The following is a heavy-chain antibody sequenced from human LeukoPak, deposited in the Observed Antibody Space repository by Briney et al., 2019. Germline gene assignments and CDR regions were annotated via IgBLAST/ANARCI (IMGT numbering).Heavy chain of an antibody. CDR3: ASLLDTLNYDFWSGSLDY. D-gene: IGHD3-3*01. V-gene: IGHV4-34*01. CDR2: INHSGST. Sequence: SETLSLTCAVYGGSFSGYYWSWIRQPPGKGLEWIGEINHSGSTNYNPSLKSRVTISVDTSKNQFSLRLSSVTAADTAVYYCASLLDTLNYDFWSGSLDYWGQGTLVTVSS. J-gene: IGHJ4*02. CDR1: GGSFSGYY.